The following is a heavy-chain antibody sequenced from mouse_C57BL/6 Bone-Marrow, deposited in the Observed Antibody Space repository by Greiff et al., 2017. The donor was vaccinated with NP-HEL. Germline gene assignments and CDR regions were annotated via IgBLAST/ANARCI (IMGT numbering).Heavy chain of an antibody. CDR1: GYTFTSYG. CDR3: ARPAVGGYAMDY. J-gene: IGHJ4*01. CDR2: IYPRSGNT. Sequence: VQRVESGAELARPGASVKLSCKASGYTFTSYGISWVKQRTGQGLEWIGEIYPRSGNTYYNEKFKGKATLTADKSSSTAYMELRSLTSEDSAVYFCARPAVGGYAMDYWGQGTSVTVSS. V-gene: IGHV1-81*01. D-gene: IGHD1-1*01.